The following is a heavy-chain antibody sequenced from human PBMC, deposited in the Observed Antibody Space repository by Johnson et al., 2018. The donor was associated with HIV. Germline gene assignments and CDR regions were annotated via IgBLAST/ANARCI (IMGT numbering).Heavy chain of an antibody. CDR3: AIVGMFGVAPDDAFDI. CDR2: INWNGGST. J-gene: IGHJ3*02. D-gene: IGHD3-3*01. CDR1: GFTFDDYA. Sequence: MLLVESGGGVVRPGGSLRLSCAASGFTFDDYAMSWVRQAPGKGLEWVSGINWNGGSTGYADSVKGRFTISRDNAKNTLYLQMNSLRAEDTAVYYCAIVGMFGVAPDDAFDIWGQGTMVTVSS. V-gene: IGHV3-20*04.